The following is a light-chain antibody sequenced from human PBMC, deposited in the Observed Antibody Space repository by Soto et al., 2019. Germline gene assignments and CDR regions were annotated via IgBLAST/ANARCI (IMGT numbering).Light chain of an antibody. J-gene: IGKJ1*01. V-gene: IGKV1-5*03. CDR1: QTISSR. CDR2: RAS. CDR3: QHYNSYPEA. Sequence: LMTQSPVTLSGSLGARVTLSCRASQTISSRLAWYHKKPGKAPKLLIYRASTLKSGVPSRFSGTGSGTELTITISSLQPDDFAPYYCQHYNSYPEAFGQGTKVDIK.